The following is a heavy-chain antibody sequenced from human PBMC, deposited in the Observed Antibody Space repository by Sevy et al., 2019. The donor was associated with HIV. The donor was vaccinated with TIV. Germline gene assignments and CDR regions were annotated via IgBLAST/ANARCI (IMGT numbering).Heavy chain of an antibody. CDR2: INNTGST. D-gene: IGHD2-2*01. V-gene: IGHV4-34*01. CDR3: ARAPPIVVVPGAPSWFDP. CDR1: GGSFSGYY. J-gene: IGHJ5*02. Sequence: SETLSLTCAVYGGSFSGYYWNWIRQPPGKGLEWIGEINNTGSTNYNPSLKSRVTISVDTSKTQVSLKLSSVTAADTAIYYCARAPPIVVVPGAPSWFDPWGQGTLVTVSS.